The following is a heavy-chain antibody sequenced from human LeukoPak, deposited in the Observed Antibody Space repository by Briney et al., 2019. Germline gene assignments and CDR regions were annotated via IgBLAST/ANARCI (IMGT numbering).Heavy chain of an antibody. V-gene: IGHV4-34*01. CDR1: GGSFSGYY. Sequence: SETLSLTCAVYGGSFSGYYWSWIRQPPGKGLEWIGAINHSGSTNYNPSLKSRVIISVDTSKNQFSLKLTSVTAADTAVYYCARVGDLFGAHRVRGLPPDYYYMDVWGKGTMVTVSS. J-gene: IGHJ6*03. CDR3: ARVGDLFGAHRVRGLPPDYYYMDV. CDR2: INHSGST. D-gene: IGHD3-10*01.